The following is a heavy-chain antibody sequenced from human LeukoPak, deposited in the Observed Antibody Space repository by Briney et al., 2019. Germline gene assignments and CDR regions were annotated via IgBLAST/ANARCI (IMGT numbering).Heavy chain of an antibody. CDR3: AKDLRLYCSSTSCYSMDV. J-gene: IGHJ6*02. D-gene: IGHD2-2*01. V-gene: IGHV3-23*01. CDR2: ISGSGGST. CDR1: GFTFSSYA. Sequence: PGGSLRLSCAASGFTFSSYAMSWVRQAPGKGLEWVSAISGSGGSTYYADSVKGRFTISRDNSKNTLYLQMNSLRAEDTAVYYCAKDLRLYCSSTSCYSMDVWGQGTTVTVSS.